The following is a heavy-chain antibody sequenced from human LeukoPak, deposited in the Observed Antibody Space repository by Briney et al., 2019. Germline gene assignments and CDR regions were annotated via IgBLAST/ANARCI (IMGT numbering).Heavy chain of an antibody. D-gene: IGHD3-22*01. V-gene: IGHV4-34*01. CDR1: GGSFSGYY. Sequence: SETLSLTCAVYGGSFSGYYWSWIRQPPGKGLEWIGEISHSGSTNYNPSLKSRVTISVDTSKNQFSLKLSSVTAADTAVYYCAREGNDSSGCYPDAFDIWGQGTMVTVSS. CDR3: AREGNDSSGCYPDAFDI. J-gene: IGHJ3*02. CDR2: ISHSGST.